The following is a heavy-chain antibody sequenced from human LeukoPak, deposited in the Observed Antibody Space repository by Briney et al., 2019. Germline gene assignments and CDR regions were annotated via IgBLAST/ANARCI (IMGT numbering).Heavy chain of an antibody. J-gene: IGHJ4*02. CDR1: GFTFDDYA. CDR2: ISWNSGSI. CDR3: AKGSYSSGSNYFDH. V-gene: IGHV3-9*03. Sequence: GGSLRPSCAASGFTFDDYAMHWVRQAPGKGLEWVSGISWNSGSIGYADSVKGRFTISRDNAKNSLYLQMNSLRAEDMALYYCAKGSYSSGSNYFDHWGQGTLVTVSS. D-gene: IGHD6-19*01.